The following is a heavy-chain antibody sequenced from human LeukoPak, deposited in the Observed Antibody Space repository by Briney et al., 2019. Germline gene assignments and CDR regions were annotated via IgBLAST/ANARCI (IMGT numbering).Heavy chain of an antibody. D-gene: IGHD4-23*01. CDR1: GYSFTNYW. J-gene: IGHJ4*02. CDR2: MYPGNSDT. Sequence: GESLKISCKGSGYSFTNYWIGWVRQMPGKGLEWMGIMYPGNSDTRYSPSFQGQVTISADKSISTAYLQWSSLKASDTALYYCTFVSNYGGNSGWDYWGQGTLVTVSS. CDR3: TFVSNYGGNSGWDY. V-gene: IGHV5-51*01.